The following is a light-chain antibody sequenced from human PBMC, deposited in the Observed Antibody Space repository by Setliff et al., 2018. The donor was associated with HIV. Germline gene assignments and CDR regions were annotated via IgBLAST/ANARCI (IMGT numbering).Light chain of an antibody. J-gene: IGLJ1*01. CDR2: DVS. V-gene: IGLV2-14*01. CDR3: SSYTGRSTFV. Sequence: QSVLTQPASVSGSPGQSITISCTGISSDVGNYNYVSWYQEHPGKAPILMIYDVSKRPSGVSNRFSGSKSGNTASLTISGLQAEDEADYHCSSYTGRSTFVFGTGTKVTV. CDR1: SSDVGNYNY.